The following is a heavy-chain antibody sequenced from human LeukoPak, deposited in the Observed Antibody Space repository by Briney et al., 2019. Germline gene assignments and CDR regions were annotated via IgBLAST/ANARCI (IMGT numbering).Heavy chain of an antibody. CDR3: ARDARRGYSYGYMDY. Sequence: GGSLRLSCAASGFTFSSYWMSWVRQAPGKGLEWVANIKQDGSEKNYVDSVKGRFTISRDNAKNSLYLQMNSLRAEDTAVYYCARDARRGYSYGYMDYWGQGTLVTVSS. CDR2: IKQDGSEK. CDR1: GFTFSSYW. D-gene: IGHD5-18*01. J-gene: IGHJ4*02. V-gene: IGHV3-7*01.